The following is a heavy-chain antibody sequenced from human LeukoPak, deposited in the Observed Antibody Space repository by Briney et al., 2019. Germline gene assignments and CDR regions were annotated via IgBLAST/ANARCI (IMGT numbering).Heavy chain of an antibody. CDR2: IHYSGST. D-gene: IGHD6-6*01. CDR3: ARRRSGTSSEFDP. V-gene: IGHV4-59*08. CDR1: GGTISSYY. J-gene: IGHJ5*02. Sequence: PSETLSLTCTVSGGTISSYYWNWIRQPPGKGLEWIGYIHYSGSTKYNPSLKSRVTISVDTSKNQFSLKLSSVTAADTAVYYCARRRSGTSSEFDPWGQGTLVTVSS.